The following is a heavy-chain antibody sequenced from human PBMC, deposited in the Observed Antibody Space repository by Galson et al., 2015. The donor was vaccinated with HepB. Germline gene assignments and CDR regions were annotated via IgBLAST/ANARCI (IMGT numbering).Heavy chain of an antibody. D-gene: IGHD3-16*01. CDR3: ARGSSGGELNWGYYYYYYGMDV. V-gene: IGHV3-48*02. CDR1: GFTFSSYS. J-gene: IGHJ6*02. Sequence: SLRLSCAASGFTFSSYSMNWVRQAPGKGLEWVSYISSSSSTIYYADSVKGRFTISRDNAKNSLYLQMNSLRDEDTAVYYCARGSSGGELNWGYYYYYYGMDVWGQGTTVTVSS. CDR2: ISSSSSTI.